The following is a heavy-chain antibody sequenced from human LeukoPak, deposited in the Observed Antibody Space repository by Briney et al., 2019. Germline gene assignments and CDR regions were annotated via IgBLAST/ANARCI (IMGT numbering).Heavy chain of an antibody. D-gene: IGHD3-22*01. J-gene: IGHJ4*02. CDR2: INPSGSRT. CDR1: GYTFTSYY. V-gene: IGHV1-46*01. CDR3: ARENYYDSTGYKFDY. Sequence: ASVKVSCKASGYTFTSYYMHWVRQPPGQGLEWMGIINPSGSRTTYAQKLQGRVTITRDMSTSTVYMELSSLKSEDTAMYYCARENYYDSTGYKFDYWGQGTLVTVSS.